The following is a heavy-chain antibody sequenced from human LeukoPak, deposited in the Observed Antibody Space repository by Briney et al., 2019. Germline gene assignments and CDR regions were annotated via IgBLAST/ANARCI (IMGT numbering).Heavy chain of an antibody. D-gene: IGHD2/OR15-2a*01. Sequence: SKTLSFTCTVSGGSISSGGYYWSWIRQHPGKGLEWIGYIYYSGSTYYNPSLKSRVTISVDTSKNQFSLKLSSVTAADTAVYYCARVLGDYYYYGMDVWGQGTTVTVSS. CDR2: IYYSGST. CDR1: GGSISSGGYY. CDR3: ARVLGDYYYYGMDV. V-gene: IGHV4-31*03. J-gene: IGHJ6*02.